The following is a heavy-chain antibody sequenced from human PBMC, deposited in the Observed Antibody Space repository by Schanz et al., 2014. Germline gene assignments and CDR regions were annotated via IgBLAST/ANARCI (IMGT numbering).Heavy chain of an antibody. CDR2: IQNDGSNY. V-gene: IGHV3-30*02. CDR3: AKGLGTRSNNFDY. J-gene: IGHJ4*02. D-gene: IGHD6-13*01. CDR1: GFTFSSFG. Sequence: QMQLVESGGGVVQPGGSLRLSCAASGFTFSSFGMHWVRQAPGKGLEWVAFIQNDGSNYYHADSVKGRFTISRDNSKNTLYLQINSLRTEDTAVFYCAKGLGTRSNNFDYWGQGTLVTVSS.